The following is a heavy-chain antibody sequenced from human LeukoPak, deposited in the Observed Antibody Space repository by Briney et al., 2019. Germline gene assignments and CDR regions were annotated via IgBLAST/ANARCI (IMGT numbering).Heavy chain of an antibody. CDR1: GDSISSYY. D-gene: IGHD6-19*01. CDR2: IYYSGST. CDR3: ARETYSSGHHGVDP. Sequence: PSETLSLTCTVSGDSISSYYWSWIRQPPGKGLEWIGYIYYSGSTNYNPSLKSRVTISVDTSKNQFSLKLSSVTAADTAVYYCARETYSSGHHGVDPWGQGTLVTVSS. J-gene: IGHJ5*02. V-gene: IGHV4-59*01.